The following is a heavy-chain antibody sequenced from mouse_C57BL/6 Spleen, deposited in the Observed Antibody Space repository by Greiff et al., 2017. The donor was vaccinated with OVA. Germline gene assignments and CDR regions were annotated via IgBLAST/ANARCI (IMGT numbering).Heavy chain of an antibody. V-gene: IGHV3-1*01. CDR2: IRYSGST. CDR1: GYSITSGYD. CDR3: ARGMRYGYDDGPFAY. Sequence: ESGPGMVKPSQSLSLTCTVTGYSITSGYDWHWIRHFPGNKLEWMGYIRYSGSTNYNPSLKSRISITHDTSKNHFFLKLNSVTTEDTATYYCARGMRYGYDDGPFAYWGQGTLVTVSA. J-gene: IGHJ3*01. D-gene: IGHD2-2*01.